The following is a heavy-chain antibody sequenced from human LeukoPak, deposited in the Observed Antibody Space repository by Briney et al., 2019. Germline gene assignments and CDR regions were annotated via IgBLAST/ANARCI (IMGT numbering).Heavy chain of an antibody. D-gene: IGHD3-22*01. J-gene: IGHJ1*01. V-gene: IGHV4-39*01. CDR1: GGSISSSSHY. CDR2: IYYSGST. Sequence: KTGGSLRLSCTVSGGSISSSSHYWGWIRQPPGKGLEWIGGIYYSGSTYYNLSLKSRVTISVDTSKNQFSLKLSSVTAADTAVFYCARHMYYYDSSGDYQSEYFQPWGQGTLVTVSS. CDR3: ARHMYYYDSSGDYQSEYFQP.